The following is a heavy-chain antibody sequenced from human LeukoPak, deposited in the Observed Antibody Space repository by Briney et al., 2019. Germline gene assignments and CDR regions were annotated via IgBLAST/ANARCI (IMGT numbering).Heavy chain of an antibody. V-gene: IGHV3-11*04. CDR1: GFRFSDYY. CDR3: ARDRGSTVTTVGY. CDR2: ISSSAATT. Sequence: PGGSLRLSCVTSGFRFSDYYMMWIRQAPGKGPEWVAHISSSAATTLYADPVKGRFTVSRDNAKNSLYLEMTSLRAEDTAVYYCARDRGSTVTTVGYWGQGTLVTVSS. D-gene: IGHD4-17*01. J-gene: IGHJ4*02.